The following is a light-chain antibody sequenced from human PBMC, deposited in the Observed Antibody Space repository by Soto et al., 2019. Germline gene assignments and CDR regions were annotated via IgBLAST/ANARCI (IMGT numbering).Light chain of an antibody. J-gene: IGLJ1*01. CDR3: CSYASSSLDV. CDR2: EGS. Sequence: QSALTQPASVSGSPGQSITISCTGTSSDVGSYNLVSWYQQHPGKAPKLMIYEGSKRPSGVSNRFSGSKSDNTASLTISGLQAEDEADYYCCSYASSSLDVFGTGTKVTVL. CDR1: SSDVGSYNL. V-gene: IGLV2-23*01.